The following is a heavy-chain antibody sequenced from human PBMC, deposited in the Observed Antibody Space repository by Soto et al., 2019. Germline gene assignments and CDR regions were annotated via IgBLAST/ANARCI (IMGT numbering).Heavy chain of an antibody. D-gene: IGHD6-13*01. CDR2: IIPIFGTA. CDR1: GGTFSSYA. Sequence: GASVKVSCKASGGTFSSYAISWVRQAPGQGLERMGGIIPIFGTANYAQKFQGRVTITADESTSTAYMELSSLRSEDTAVYYCARIRAAAGNVRNYYYYGMDVWGQGTTVTVSS. CDR3: ARIRAAAGNVRNYYYYGMDV. J-gene: IGHJ6*02. V-gene: IGHV1-69*13.